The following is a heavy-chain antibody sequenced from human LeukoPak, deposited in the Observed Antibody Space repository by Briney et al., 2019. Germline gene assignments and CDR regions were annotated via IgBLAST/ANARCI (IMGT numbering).Heavy chain of an antibody. CDR2: IIPILGIA. CDR3: ARAASSGYYSSGRSDH. Sequence: ASVKVSCKASGGTFSSYAISWVRQAPGQGLEWMGRIIPILGIANYAQKFQGRVTITADKSTSTAYMELSSLRSEDTAVYYCARAASSGYYSSGRSDHWGQGTLVTVSS. J-gene: IGHJ4*02. CDR1: GGTFSSYA. D-gene: IGHD3-22*01. V-gene: IGHV1-69*04.